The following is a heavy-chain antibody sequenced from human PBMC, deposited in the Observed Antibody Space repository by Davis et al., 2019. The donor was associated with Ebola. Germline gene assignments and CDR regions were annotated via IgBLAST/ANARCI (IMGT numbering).Heavy chain of an antibody. CDR1: GGSISSGGYY. CDR2: MDPTGKI. CDR3: ARDLSDGVGVVYYYYGMDV. D-gene: IGHD3-3*01. V-gene: IGHV4-61*02. J-gene: IGHJ6*02. Sequence: SETLSLTCTVSGGSISSGGYYWNWIRQPAGKALEWIGRMDPTGKINYNPSLKSRVTMSLDTSKNQFSLKLRSVTAADTAVYYCARDLSDGVGVVYYYYGMDVWGHGTTVSVSS.